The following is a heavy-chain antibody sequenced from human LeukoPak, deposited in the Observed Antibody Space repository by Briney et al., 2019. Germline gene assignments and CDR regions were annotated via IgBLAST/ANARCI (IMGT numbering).Heavy chain of an antibody. CDR2: INHSGST. Sequence: SETLSLTCAVYGGSFSGYYWSWIRQPPGKGLEWIGEINHSGSTNYNPSLKSRVTISVDTSKNQFSLKLSSVTAADTAVYYCARGLAYSYGYGYRGQGTLVTVSS. CDR3: ARGLAYSYGYGY. CDR1: GGSFSGYY. V-gene: IGHV4-34*01. J-gene: IGHJ4*02. D-gene: IGHD5-18*01.